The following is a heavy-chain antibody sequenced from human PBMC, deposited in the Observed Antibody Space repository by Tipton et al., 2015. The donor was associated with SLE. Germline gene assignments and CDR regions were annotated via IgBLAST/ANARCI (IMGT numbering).Heavy chain of an antibody. CDR3: ARELAGGFDY. D-gene: IGHD3-10*01. Sequence: TLSLTCAVYGGSFSGYYWSWIRQPPGKGLEWIGEVNYTGSTNYVPSLKSRVTISVDTSKNQFSLKLSSVTAADTAVYYCARELAGGFDYWGQGTLVTVSS. CDR1: GGSFSGYY. J-gene: IGHJ4*02. V-gene: IGHV4-34*09. CDR2: VNYTGST.